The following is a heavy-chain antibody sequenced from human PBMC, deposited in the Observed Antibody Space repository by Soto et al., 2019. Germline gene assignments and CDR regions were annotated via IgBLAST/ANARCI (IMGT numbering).Heavy chain of an antibody. CDR1: GGTFSSYA. CDR2: IIPIFGTA. D-gene: IGHD1-7*01. V-gene: IGHV1-69*12. CDR3: AGPPELTRIYYYYGMDV. J-gene: IGHJ6*02. Sequence: QVQLVQSGAEVKKPGSSVKVSCKASGGTFSSYAISWVRQAPGQGLEWMGGIIPIFGTANYAQKFQGRVTITADESTSTAYMELSSLRSEDTAVCYCAGPPELTRIYYYYGMDVWGQGTTVTVSS.